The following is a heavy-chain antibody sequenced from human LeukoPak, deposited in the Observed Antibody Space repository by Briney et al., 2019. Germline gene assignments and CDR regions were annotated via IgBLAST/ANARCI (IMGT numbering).Heavy chain of an antibody. V-gene: IGHV3-30*18. J-gene: IGHJ4*02. D-gene: IGHD6-25*01. CDR3: AKVPAAAAGPYHY. Sequence: GGSLRLSCAAYGFTFSSYGMHWVRQAPGKGLEWVAVISYDGSNKYYADSAKGRFTISRDNSKNTLYLQMNSLRAEDTAVYYCAKVPAAAAGPYHYWGQGTLVTVSS. CDR1: GFTFSSYG. CDR2: ISYDGSNK.